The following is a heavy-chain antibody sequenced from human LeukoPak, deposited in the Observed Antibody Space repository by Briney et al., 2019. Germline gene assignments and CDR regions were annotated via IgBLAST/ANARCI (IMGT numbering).Heavy chain of an antibody. CDR1: GGTLSSYA. CDR2: IIPILGIA. V-gene: IGHV1-69*04. Sequence: SVKVSCKASGGTLSSYAISWVRQAPGQGLEWMGRIIPILGIANYAQKFQGRVTITADKSTSTAYMELSSLRSEDTAVYYCARGAYSSINDAFDIWGQGTMVTVSS. D-gene: IGHD6-13*01. CDR3: ARGAYSSINDAFDI. J-gene: IGHJ3*02.